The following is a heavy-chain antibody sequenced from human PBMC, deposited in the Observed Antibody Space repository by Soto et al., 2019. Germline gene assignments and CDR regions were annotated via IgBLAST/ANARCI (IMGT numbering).Heavy chain of an antibody. D-gene: IGHD1-26*01. Sequence: QVQLQESGPGLVKPSQTLSLTCTVSGGSISSGGYYWSWIRQHPGKGLEWIGYIYYSGSTYYNPSLTGRVTIAVETSKNQFSLKLSSVTAADTAVYYCAREGGTVGAPAADYWGQGTLVTVSS. V-gene: IGHV4-31*03. CDR2: IYYSGST. CDR1: GGSISSGGYY. J-gene: IGHJ4*02. CDR3: AREGGTVGAPAADY.